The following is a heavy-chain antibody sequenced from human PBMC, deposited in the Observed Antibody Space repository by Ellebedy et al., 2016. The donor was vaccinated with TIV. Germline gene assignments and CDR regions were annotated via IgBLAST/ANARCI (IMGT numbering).Heavy chain of an antibody. CDR1: GFTFSTYG. V-gene: IGHV3-30*03. J-gene: IGHJ5*02. CDR2: ITPDGSYT. D-gene: IGHD5-12*01. CDR3: VRDGYSDTWYAKWFDP. Sequence: PGGSLRLSCAASGFTFSTYGMHWVRQVPGKGLEWVAVITPDGSYTTYADSVKGRFSFSSDNSKKTVDLQMNSLRPEDTAVYYCVRDGYSDTWYAKWFDPWGQGTLVMVSS.